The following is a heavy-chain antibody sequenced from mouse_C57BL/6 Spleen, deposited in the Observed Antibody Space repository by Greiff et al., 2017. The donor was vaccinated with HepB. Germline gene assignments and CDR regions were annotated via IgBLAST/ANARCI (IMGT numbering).Heavy chain of an antibody. J-gene: IGHJ3*01. CDR2: INPNNGGT. CDR3: AREGAYYSNWFAY. V-gene: IGHV1-26*01. Sequence: EVQLQQSGPELVKPGASVKISCKASGYTFTDYYMNWVKQSHGKSLEWIGDINPNNGGTSYNQKFKGKATLTVDKSSSTAYMALRSLTSEDSAVYYCAREGAYYSNWFAYWGQGTLVTVSA. D-gene: IGHD2-5*01. CDR1: GYTFTDYY.